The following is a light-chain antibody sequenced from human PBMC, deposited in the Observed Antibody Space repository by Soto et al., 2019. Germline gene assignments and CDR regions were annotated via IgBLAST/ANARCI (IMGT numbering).Light chain of an antibody. CDR2: GAS. J-gene: IGKJ4*01. CDR3: QKYNNWTLT. CDR1: QSVSSN. V-gene: IGKV3-15*01. Sequence: EIVMTQSPAALSVPTGERATLSCRASQSVSSNVAWYQQQPGQAPRLLIYGASIRATVIPARFSGSGSGTEFTLTISSLQSEDFAVYYCQKYNNWTLTFGGGTKVEIK.